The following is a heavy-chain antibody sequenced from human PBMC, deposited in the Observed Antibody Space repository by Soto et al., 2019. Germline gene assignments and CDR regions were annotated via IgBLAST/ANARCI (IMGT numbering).Heavy chain of an antibody. Sequence: SDTLSLTCTVSGDSISSSNYYWGWIRHPPGKGLEWIGNILHSGNTNYNPSLKSRVTISVDTSKNQFSLKLSSVTAADTAVYYCARGFTMIVVVPFDPWGQGTLVTVSS. V-gene: IGHV4-39*07. D-gene: IGHD3-22*01. CDR3: ARGFTMIVVVPFDP. CDR2: ILHSGNT. J-gene: IGHJ5*02. CDR1: GDSISSSNYY.